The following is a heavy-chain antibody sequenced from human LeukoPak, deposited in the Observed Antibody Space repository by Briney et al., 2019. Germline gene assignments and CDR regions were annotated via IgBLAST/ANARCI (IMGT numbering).Heavy chain of an antibody. CDR3: ARDDYGDYGLIDY. Sequence: PGGSLRLSCAASGFTVSSNYMSWVSQAPGKGLEWVSVIYSGGSTYYADSVKGRFTISRDDSKNTLYLQMNSLRAEDTAVYYCARDDYGDYGLIDYWGQGTLITVSS. D-gene: IGHD4-17*01. CDR1: GFTVSSNY. CDR2: IYSGGST. V-gene: IGHV3-66*01. J-gene: IGHJ4*02.